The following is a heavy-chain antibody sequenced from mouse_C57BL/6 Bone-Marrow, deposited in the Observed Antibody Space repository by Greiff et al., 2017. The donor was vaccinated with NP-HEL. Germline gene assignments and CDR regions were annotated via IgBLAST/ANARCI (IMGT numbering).Heavy chain of an antibody. CDR3: TTSIYYGRGFAY. V-gene: IGHV14-4*01. CDR1: GFNIKDDY. J-gene: IGHJ3*01. Sequence: VQLPQSGAELVRPGASVKLSCTASGFNIKDDYMHWVKQRPEQGLEWIGWIDPENGDTEYASKFQGKATITADTSSNTAYLQLSSLTSEDTAVYYCTTSIYYGRGFAYWGQGTLVTVSA. D-gene: IGHD1-1*01. CDR2: IDPENGDT.